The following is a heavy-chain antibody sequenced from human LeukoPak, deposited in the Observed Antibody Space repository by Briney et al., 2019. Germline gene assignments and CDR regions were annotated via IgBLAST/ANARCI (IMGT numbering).Heavy chain of an antibody. CDR1: GDSVSSNTAS. J-gene: IGHJ6*02. CDR3: TRGGQGMGV. V-gene: IGHV6-1*01. CDR2: TYYRSRWYN. Sequence: SQTLSLTCAISGDSVSSNTASGHWIRQSPSSGLEWLGRTYYRSRWYNNYALSVKSRITINPDTSKNQFSLQLNSVTPEDTAVYYCTRGGQGMGVWGQGTTVTVSS.